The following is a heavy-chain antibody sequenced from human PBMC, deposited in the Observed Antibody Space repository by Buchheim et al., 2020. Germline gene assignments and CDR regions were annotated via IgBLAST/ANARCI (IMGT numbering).Heavy chain of an antibody. CDR3: AKWGIAAPNDYFDY. J-gene: IGHJ4*02. V-gene: IGHV3-74*03. CDR2: IKSDGSYT. CDR1: GFSLSGSW. Sequence: EVQLVESGGGLVQAGGSLRLSCAASGFSLSGSWMHWVRQAPGKGLVWVSRIKSDGSYTTYADSVKGRFTISRDNAKNTLYLQMNSLRAEDTAVYYCAKWGIAAPNDYFDYWGQGTL. D-gene: IGHD6-13*01.